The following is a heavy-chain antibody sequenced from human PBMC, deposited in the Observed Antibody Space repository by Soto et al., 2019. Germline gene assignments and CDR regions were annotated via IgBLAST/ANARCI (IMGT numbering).Heavy chain of an antibody. CDR2: IYYSGST. D-gene: IGHD4-17*01. J-gene: IGHJ4*02. V-gene: IGHV4-39*01. Sequence: SETLSLTCTVSGGSISSSSYYWGWIRQPPGKGLEWIGSIYYSGSTYYNPSLKSRVTISVDTSKNQFSLKLSSVTAADTAVYYCASRYGAKRWDYFDYWGQGTLVTVSS. CDR1: GGSISSSSYY. CDR3: ASRYGAKRWDYFDY.